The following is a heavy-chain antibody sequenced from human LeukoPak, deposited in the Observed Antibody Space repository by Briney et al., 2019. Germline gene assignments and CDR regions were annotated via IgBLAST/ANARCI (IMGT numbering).Heavy chain of an antibody. V-gene: IGHV3-21*01. CDR2: ISSSSSYI. Sequence: GGSLRLSCAASGFTFGSYSMNWVRQAPGKGLEWVSSISSSSSYIYYADSVKGRFTISRDNAKNSLYLQMNSLRAEDTAVYYCARYDSSGYYPIYYFDYWGQGTLVTVSS. D-gene: IGHD3-22*01. CDR3: ARYDSSGYYPIYYFDY. CDR1: GFTFGSYS. J-gene: IGHJ4*02.